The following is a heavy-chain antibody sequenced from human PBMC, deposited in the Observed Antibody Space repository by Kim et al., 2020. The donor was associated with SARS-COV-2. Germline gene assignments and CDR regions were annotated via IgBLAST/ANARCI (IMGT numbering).Heavy chain of an antibody. D-gene: IGHD3-3*02. V-gene: IGHV5-51*01. Sequence: RYSPSVQGPVTISADKSISTAYLQGSSLKASDTAMYYCTKGRKLGRDFDYWGQGTLVTVSS. CDR3: TKGRKLGRDFDY. J-gene: IGHJ4*02.